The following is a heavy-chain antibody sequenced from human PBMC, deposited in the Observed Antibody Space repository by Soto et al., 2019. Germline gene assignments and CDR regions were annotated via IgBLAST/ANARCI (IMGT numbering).Heavy chain of an antibody. CDR1: GFTFSSYA. Sequence: QVQLVESGGGVVQPGRSLRLSCAASGFTFSSYAMHWVRQAPGKGLEWVAVISYDGSNKYYADSVKGRFTISRDNSKNTLYLQMNSLRAEDTAVYYCAREYYYGSGSYYSTYFGPFDYWGQGTLVTVSS. CDR2: ISYDGSNK. CDR3: AREYYYGSGSYYSTYFGPFDY. J-gene: IGHJ4*02. V-gene: IGHV3-30-3*01. D-gene: IGHD3-10*01.